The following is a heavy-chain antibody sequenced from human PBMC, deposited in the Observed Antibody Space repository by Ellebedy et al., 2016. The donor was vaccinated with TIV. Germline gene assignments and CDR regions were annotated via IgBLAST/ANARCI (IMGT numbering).Heavy chain of an antibody. V-gene: IGHV3-21*05. D-gene: IGHD3-22*01. CDR3: ARETNYYDSSPMDV. CDR1: GFTSINYG. Sequence: GESLKISCEGSGFTSINYGMNWVRQAPGKGLEWISYISGNGSIIYYADSVKGRFTISRDNAKNSLYLQMNSLKTEDTAVYYCARETNYYDSSPMDVWGQGTTVTVSS. CDR2: ISGNGSII. J-gene: IGHJ6*02.